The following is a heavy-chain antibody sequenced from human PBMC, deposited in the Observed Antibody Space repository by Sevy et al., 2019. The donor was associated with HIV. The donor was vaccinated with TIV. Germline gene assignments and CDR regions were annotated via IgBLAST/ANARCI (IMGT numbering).Heavy chain of an antibody. V-gene: IGHV4-31*03. CDR1: GGSLNSGGYY. J-gene: IGHJ6*02. D-gene: IGHD3-3*01. CDR3: ARDRDKNWSDPESTYYYYGVDV. CDR2: ISHSGST. Sequence: SETLSLTCTVSGGSLNSGGYYWTWIRQHPGQGLEWIGYISHSGSTYYNPSLWGRVTISVDTSNSHFSLRLTSVTVADTAVYYCARDRDKNWSDPESTYYYYGVDVWGQGTMVTVSS.